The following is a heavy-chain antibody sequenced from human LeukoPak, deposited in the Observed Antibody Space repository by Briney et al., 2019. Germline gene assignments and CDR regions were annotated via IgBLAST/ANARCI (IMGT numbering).Heavy chain of an antibody. Sequence: ASVKVSCQASGYTFTDYYMHWVRRAPGQGLEWMGWINPNSGGTKYARKFQGRVTMTRDTSISTAYMELSRLRSDDTAVYYCAREVLAGDNCFDPWGQGTLVTVSS. V-gene: IGHV1-2*02. CDR3: AREVLAGDNCFDP. J-gene: IGHJ5*02. CDR2: INPNSGGT. CDR1: GYTFTDYY. D-gene: IGHD3-3*02.